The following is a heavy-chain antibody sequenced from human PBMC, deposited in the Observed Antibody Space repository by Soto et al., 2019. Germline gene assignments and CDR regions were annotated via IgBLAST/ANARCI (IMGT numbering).Heavy chain of an antibody. J-gene: IGHJ4*02. CDR1: GFTFSNYW. Sequence: EVQLVESGGGLVQPGGSLRLSCATSGFTFSNYWMHWVRQAPGKGLGWVSRINGDESTTSYADSVKGRFTISRDNAKNTLYLQMNSLRGEDTAVYYCARDAYGDYEDYWGQGTLVTVSS. D-gene: IGHD4-17*01. V-gene: IGHV3-74*01. CDR3: ARDAYGDYEDY. CDR2: INGDESTT.